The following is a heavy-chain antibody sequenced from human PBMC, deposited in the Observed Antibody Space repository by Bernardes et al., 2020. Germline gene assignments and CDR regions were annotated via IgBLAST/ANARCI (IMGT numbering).Heavy chain of an antibody. V-gene: IGHV3-53*01. D-gene: IGHD1-26*01. Sequence: GGSLRLSCAASGFTVSSNYMSWVRQAPGKGLEWVSVIYSGGSTYYADSVKGRFTISRDNSKNTLYLQMNSLRAEDTAVYYCARDLYVGAPVYYYYGMDVWGQGTTVTVSS. CDR1: GFTVSSNY. CDR2: IYSGGST. CDR3: ARDLYVGAPVYYYYGMDV. J-gene: IGHJ6*02.